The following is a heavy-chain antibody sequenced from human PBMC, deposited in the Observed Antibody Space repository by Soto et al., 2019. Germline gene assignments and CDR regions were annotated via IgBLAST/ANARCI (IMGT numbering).Heavy chain of an antibody. V-gene: IGHV3-33*01. CDR1: GFTFSSYG. Sequence: GGPLRLSCAASGFTFSSYGMHWVRQAPGKGLEWVAVIWYDGSNKYYADSVKGRFTISRDNSKNTLYLQMNSLRAEDTAVYYCARGLGYSSYFDYWGQGTLVTVSS. J-gene: IGHJ4*02. D-gene: IGHD5-18*01. CDR3: ARGLGYSSYFDY. CDR2: IWYDGSNK.